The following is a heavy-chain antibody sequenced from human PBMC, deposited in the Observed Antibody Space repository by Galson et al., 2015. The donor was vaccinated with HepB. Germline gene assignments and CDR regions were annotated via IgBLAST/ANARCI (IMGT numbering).Heavy chain of an antibody. D-gene: IGHD3-10*01. Sequence: CAISGDSVSNNTAAWNWIRQSPSRGLEWLARTYYNSKWYNEYALSVKGRINITPDTSKNQLSLQMSSVTPEDTAVYYCARDRGGEWNWFDPWGQGTLSPSPQ. J-gene: IGHJ5*02. CDR2: TYYNSKWYN. V-gene: IGHV6-1*01. CDR3: ARDRGGEWNWFDP. CDR1: GDSVSNNTAA.